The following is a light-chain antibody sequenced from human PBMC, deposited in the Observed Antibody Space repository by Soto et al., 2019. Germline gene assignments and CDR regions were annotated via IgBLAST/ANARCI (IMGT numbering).Light chain of an antibody. Sequence: EIVMTHSPATLSVSPGVRATLSCRASQSVSRNFAWYQQKPVQAPRLLIYGASTRATGIPARFGGSRSWTDFTLTIRSLPSEDFAVYYCQQYNNWPWTFGQETKVEIK. CDR1: QSVSRN. CDR3: QQYNNWPWT. J-gene: IGKJ1*01. CDR2: GAS. V-gene: IGKV3-15*01.